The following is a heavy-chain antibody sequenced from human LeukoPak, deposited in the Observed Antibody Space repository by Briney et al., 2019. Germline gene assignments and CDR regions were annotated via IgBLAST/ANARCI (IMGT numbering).Heavy chain of an antibody. J-gene: IGHJ4*02. CDR1: GYTFTGYY. D-gene: IGHD1-7*01. CDR2: INPNSGGT. V-gene: IGHV1-2*02. CDR3: ARDRSVRWGYNWNYGGDY. Sequence: ASVKVSCKASGYTFTGYYMHWVRQAPGQGLEWMGWINPNSGGTNYAQKFQGRVTMTRDTSISTAYMELSRLRSDDTAVYYCARDRSVRWGYNWNYGGDYWGQGTLVTVSS.